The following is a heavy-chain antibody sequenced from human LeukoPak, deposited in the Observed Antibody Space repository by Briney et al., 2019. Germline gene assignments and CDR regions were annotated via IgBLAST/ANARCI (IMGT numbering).Heavy chain of an antibody. Sequence: SETLSLTCTVSGGSISTDTNYWAWIRQPPGKGLEWIGSIFYSGITYYNRSLKSPVTISVDTSQNQFSLKLSSVTAADTAVYYCARAITMKVVSSDAFDIWGQGTMVTVSS. CDR2: IFYSGIT. CDR3: ARAITMKVVSSDAFDI. D-gene: IGHD3-22*01. J-gene: IGHJ3*02. V-gene: IGHV4-39*01. CDR1: GGSISTDTNY.